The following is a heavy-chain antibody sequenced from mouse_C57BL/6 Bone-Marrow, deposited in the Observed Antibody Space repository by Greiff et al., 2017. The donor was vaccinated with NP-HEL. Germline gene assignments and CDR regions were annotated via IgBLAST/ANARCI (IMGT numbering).Heavy chain of an antibody. Sequence: LVESGAELVRPGASVKLSCKASGYTFTDYYINWVKQRPGQGLEWIARIYPGSGNTYYNEKFKGKATLTAEKSSSTAYMQLSSLTSEDSDVYVCARVDYYGSFAYWGQGTLVTVSA. CDR3: ARVDYYGSFAY. CDR1: GYTFTDYY. V-gene: IGHV1-76*01. CDR2: IYPGSGNT. J-gene: IGHJ3*01. D-gene: IGHD1-1*01.